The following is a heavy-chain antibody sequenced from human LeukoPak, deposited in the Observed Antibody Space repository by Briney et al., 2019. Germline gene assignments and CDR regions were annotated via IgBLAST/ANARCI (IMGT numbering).Heavy chain of an antibody. CDR2: IYSGGST. CDR3: ARDLDY. V-gene: IGHV3-66*01. Sequence: GGSLRLSCAASEFTVSSNYMSWVRQAPGKGLEWVSVIYSGGSTYYADSVKGRFTISRDNSKNTLYLQMNSLRAEDTAVYCCARDLDYWGQGTLVTVSS. CDR1: EFTVSSNY. J-gene: IGHJ4*02.